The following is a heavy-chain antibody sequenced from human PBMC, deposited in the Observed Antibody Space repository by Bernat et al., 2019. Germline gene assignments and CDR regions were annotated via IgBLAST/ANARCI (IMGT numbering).Heavy chain of an antibody. V-gene: IGHV1-69*01. D-gene: IGHD6-13*01. CDR3: ARVRAAAGPYYYYGMDV. J-gene: IGHJ6*02. CDR2: IIPIFGTA. Sequence: QVQLVQSGAEVKKPGSSVKVSCKASGGTFSSYAISWVRQAPGQGLEWMGGIIPIFGTANYAQKFQARVTSTADESTSTAYMELSSLRSEDTAVYYCARVRAAAGPYYYYGMDVWGQGTTVTVSS. CDR1: GGTFSSYA.